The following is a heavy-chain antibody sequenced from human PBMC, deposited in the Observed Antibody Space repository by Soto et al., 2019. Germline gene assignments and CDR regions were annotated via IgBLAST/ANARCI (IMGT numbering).Heavy chain of an antibody. V-gene: IGHV3-7*01. J-gene: IGHJ6*02. CDR1: GFTFSSYW. CDR2: IKQDGSEE. D-gene: IGHD6-13*01. CDR3: ARIAASGRGWDV. Sequence: EVQLVESGGGLVQPGGSLRLSCVDSGFTFSSYWMSWVRQAPVKGLEWVGNIKQDGSEENYVDSVKGRFTISRDNAKNSMYLQMHSLRVEDTAVYYCARIAASGRGWDVWGQGTTVVVSS.